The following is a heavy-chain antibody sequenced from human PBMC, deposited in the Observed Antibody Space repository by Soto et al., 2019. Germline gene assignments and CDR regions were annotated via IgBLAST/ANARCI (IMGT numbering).Heavy chain of an antibody. Sequence: QVHLVESGGGVVQPGKSLRLSCAASGLTFSNYGFHWVRQAPGKGLEWVAVISYDGSHEFYTDCVKGRFTISRDNAKNTVSLQMNNLGPEDTAVYYCAKESGEPHDPPSHTYFDPWGLGNLVTVSS. CDR2: ISYDGSHE. J-gene: IGHJ5*02. V-gene: IGHV3-30*18. CDR3: AKESGEPHDPPSHTYFDP. D-gene: IGHD3-16*01. CDR1: GLTFSNYG.